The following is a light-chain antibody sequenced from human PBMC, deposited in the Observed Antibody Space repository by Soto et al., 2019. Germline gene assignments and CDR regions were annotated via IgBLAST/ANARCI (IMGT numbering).Light chain of an antibody. CDR1: QDISNY. J-gene: IGKJ5*01. Sequence: EMHMTQSPSALSASVGDRVTITCQASQDISNYLXWYQQKPGRAPKLLIYDASNLEAGVPSTFTGSGSGTAFYFTISRLQHEDIAKYYCQQYDNLPTFGKGTPLEIK. CDR3: QQYDNLPT. CDR2: DAS. V-gene: IGKV1-33*01.